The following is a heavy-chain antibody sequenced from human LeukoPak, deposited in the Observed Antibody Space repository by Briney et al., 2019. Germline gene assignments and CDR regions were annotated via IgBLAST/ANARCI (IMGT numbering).Heavy chain of an antibody. CDR2: IRSSSSDI. D-gene: IGHD3-10*01. V-gene: IGHV3-21*05. Sequence: GGSLRLSCAASGFNFSIYSVNWVRQAPGKGLEWVSHIRSSSSDIYYADSVKGRFTISRDNAKNSLYLQMNSLRAEDTAVYYCARDPRFGGPNWFDPWGQGTLVTVSS. J-gene: IGHJ5*02. CDR3: ARDPRFGGPNWFDP. CDR1: GFNFSIYS.